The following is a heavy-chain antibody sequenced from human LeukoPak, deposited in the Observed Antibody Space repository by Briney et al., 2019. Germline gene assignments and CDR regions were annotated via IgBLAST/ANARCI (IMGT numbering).Heavy chain of an antibody. V-gene: IGHV3-30*03. CDR2: ISYDGSNK. CDR3: ARGPPHYDSSGNMLDY. CDR1: GFMFSSNW. Sequence: GGSLRLSCAASGFMFSSNWMSWVRQAPGKGLEWVAVISYDGSNKYHADSVKGRFTISRDNSKNTLYLQMNSLRAEDTAVYYCARGPPHYDSSGNMLDYWGQGTLVTVSS. J-gene: IGHJ4*02. D-gene: IGHD3-22*01.